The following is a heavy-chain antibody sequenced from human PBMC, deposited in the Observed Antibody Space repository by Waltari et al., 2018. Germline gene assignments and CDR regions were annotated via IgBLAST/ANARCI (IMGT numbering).Heavy chain of an antibody. CDR2: IYYSGST. CDR3: ARVSGDSSGYYLGDLDY. Sequence: QVQLQESGPGLVKPSQTLSLTCTVSGGSLSSGGYYWSWIRPHPGKGLEWIGYIYYSGSTYYNPSLKSRVTISVDTSKNQFSLKLSSVTAADTAVYYCARVSGDSSGYYLGDLDYWGKGTLVTVSS. CDR1: GGSLSSGGYY. J-gene: IGHJ4*02. V-gene: IGHV4-31*03. D-gene: IGHD3-22*01.